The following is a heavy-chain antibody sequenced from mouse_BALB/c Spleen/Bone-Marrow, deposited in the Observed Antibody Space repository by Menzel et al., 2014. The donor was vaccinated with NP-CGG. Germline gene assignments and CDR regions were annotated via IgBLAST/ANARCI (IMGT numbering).Heavy chain of an antibody. CDR1: GYTFTDHN. CDR2: IYPYNGGT. Sequence: EVKLVESGPELVKPGASVKISCKASGYTFTDHNMHWVKQSHGKSLGWIGYIYPYNGGTAYNQKFKSKATLTVDNSSSTAYMELRSLTSEDSAVYYCSSPYGNYGAWFAYWGPGTLVTVSA. D-gene: IGHD2-1*01. J-gene: IGHJ3*01. V-gene: IGHV1S29*02. CDR3: SSPYGNYGAWFAY.